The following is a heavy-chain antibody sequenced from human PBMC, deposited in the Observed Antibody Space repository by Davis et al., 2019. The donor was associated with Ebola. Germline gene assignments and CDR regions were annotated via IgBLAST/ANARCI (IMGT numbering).Heavy chain of an antibody. CDR2: IYHSGST. Sequence: SETLSLTCTVSGGSISSSSYYWGWIRQPPGKGLEWIGSIYHSGSTYYNPSLKSRVTISVDRSKNQFSLKLSSVTAADTAVYYCARASSRIQLWFGFFDYWGQGTLVTVSS. J-gene: IGHJ4*02. D-gene: IGHD5-18*01. V-gene: IGHV4-39*07. CDR3: ARASSRIQLWFGFFDY. CDR1: GGSISSSSYY.